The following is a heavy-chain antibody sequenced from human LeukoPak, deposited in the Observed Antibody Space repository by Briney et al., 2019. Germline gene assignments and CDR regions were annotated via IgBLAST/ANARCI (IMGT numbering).Heavy chain of an antibody. V-gene: IGHV4-30-4*01. CDR3: ARGPYGSGSYY. Sequence: SQTLSLTCTVSGGSISSGDYYWSWIRQPPGKGLEWIGYIYYSGATYYNPSLKSRVTISVDTSKNQFSLKLTSVTAADTAVYYCARGPYGSGSYYWGQGTLVTVSS. CDR2: IYYSGAT. CDR1: GGSISSGDYY. D-gene: IGHD3-10*01. J-gene: IGHJ4*02.